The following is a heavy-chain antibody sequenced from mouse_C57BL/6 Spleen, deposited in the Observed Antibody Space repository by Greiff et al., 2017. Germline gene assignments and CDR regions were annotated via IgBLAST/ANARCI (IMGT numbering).Heavy chain of an antibody. Sequence: QVQLQQSGPELVKPGASVKISCKASGYAFSSSWMNWVKQRPGKGLEWIGRIYPGDGDTNYNGKFKGKATLTADKSSSTAYMQLSSLTSEDSAVYFCAREGSVGGFAYWGQGTLVTVSA. J-gene: IGHJ3*01. CDR1: GYAFSSSW. CDR2: IYPGDGDT. CDR3: AREGSVGGFAY. D-gene: IGHD3-3*01. V-gene: IGHV1-82*01.